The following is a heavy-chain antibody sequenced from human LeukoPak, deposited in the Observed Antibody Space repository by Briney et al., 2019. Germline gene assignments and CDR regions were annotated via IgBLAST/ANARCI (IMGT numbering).Heavy chain of an antibody. CDR3: ATDTSYPPTYYYGSGSYNY. Sequence: PGGSLRLSCAASGFTFSDYYMSWIRQAPGKGLEWVSYISSSGSTIYYADSVKGRFTISRDNAKNSLYLQMNSLRAEDTAVYYCATDTSYPPTYYYGSGSYNYWGQGTLVTVSS. CDR2: ISSSGSTI. J-gene: IGHJ4*02. D-gene: IGHD3-10*01. CDR1: GFTFSDYY. V-gene: IGHV3-11*04.